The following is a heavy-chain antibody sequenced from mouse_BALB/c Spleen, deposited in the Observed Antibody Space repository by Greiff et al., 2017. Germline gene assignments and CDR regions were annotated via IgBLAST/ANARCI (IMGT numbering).Heavy chain of an antibody. CDR1: GFNIKDTY. J-gene: IGHJ4*01. CDR2: IDPANGNT. Sequence: EVNVVESGAELVKPGASVKLSCTASGFNIKDTYMHWVKQRPEQGLEWIGRIDPANGNTKYDPKFQGKATITADTSSNTAYLQLSSLTSEDTAVYYCARGDGNPSYAMDYWGQGTSVTVSS. CDR3: ARGDGNPSYAMDY. V-gene: IGHV14-3*02. D-gene: IGHD2-1*01.